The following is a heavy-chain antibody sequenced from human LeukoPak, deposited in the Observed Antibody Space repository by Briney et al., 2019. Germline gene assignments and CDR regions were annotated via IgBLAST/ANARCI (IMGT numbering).Heavy chain of an antibody. CDR3: AREFRDYYDSSGYVASWFDP. CDR2: IRAYNCNT. D-gene: IGHD3-22*01. Sequence: SEKLSCKTSRRTLHSYCISWARHPSRRGREWMGWIRAYNCNTNYAQKLQSRVTMTTETSTSTAYMELRSLRSDDTAVYYCAREFRDYYDSSGYVASWFDPWGQGTLVTVSS. CDR1: RRTLHSYC. V-gene: IGHV1-18*01. J-gene: IGHJ5*02.